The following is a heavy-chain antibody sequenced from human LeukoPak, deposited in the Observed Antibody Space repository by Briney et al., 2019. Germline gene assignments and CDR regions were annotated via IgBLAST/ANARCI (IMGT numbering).Heavy chain of an antibody. Sequence: SETLSPTCTVSGDSISSSYWSWIRQPPGKTLEWIGYIYYTGTTNYNPSLKSRVTMSIDTSKNQFSLNLNSVTAADTAVYYCARGFYDSSGYSNCFDSWGQGTLVTVSS. V-gene: IGHV4-59*01. CDR3: ARGFYDSSGYSNCFDS. D-gene: IGHD3-22*01. CDR1: GDSISSSY. CDR2: IYYTGTT. J-gene: IGHJ5*01.